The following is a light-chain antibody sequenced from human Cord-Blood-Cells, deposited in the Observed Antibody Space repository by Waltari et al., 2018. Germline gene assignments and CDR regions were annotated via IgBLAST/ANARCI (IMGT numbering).Light chain of an antibody. CDR1: SRDGVGYNY. CDR3: SSYAGSNNYV. Sequence: QSALTQPHPAYGSPGQSVTISCLGTSRDGVGYNYFSWYQQHTSKAPKLMIYEVSNRPPGVPDRFSGSKAGNTASLTVAGLQAEDEADYYCSSYAGSNNYVFGTGTKVTVL. CDR2: EVS. J-gene: IGLJ1*01. V-gene: IGLV2-8*01.